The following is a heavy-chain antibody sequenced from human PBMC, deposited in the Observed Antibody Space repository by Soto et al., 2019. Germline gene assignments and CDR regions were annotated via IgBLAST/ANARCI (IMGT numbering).Heavy chain of an antibody. Sequence: SETLSLTCTVSGGSITSYNWNWLRQPPGKALEWIGYVYNSGSTNYNPSLKSRVTISVDTSKNQFSLKVNSVTAADTAVYYCARRAVVAVTGSLDNWLDPWVQGILVT. CDR2: VYNSGST. V-gene: IGHV4-59*01. CDR1: GGSITSYN. D-gene: IGHD2-21*01. CDR3: ARRAVVAVTGSLDNWLDP. J-gene: IGHJ5*02.